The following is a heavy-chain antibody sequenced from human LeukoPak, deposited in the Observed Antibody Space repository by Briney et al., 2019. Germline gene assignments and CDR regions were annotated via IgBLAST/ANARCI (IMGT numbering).Heavy chain of an antibody. CDR2: ITLYNGNT. V-gene: IGHV1-68*01. J-gene: IGHJ6*02. D-gene: IGHD5-12*01. CDR3: AREGRGYSGYDYGCYYYGMDV. CDR1: GYTFTCCS. Sequence: APVKVSCKASGYTFTCCSLHWLQQAPGQGLERMRWITLYNGNTKHAKKFQGRVTITRDMSLRTAYIELSSLRSEDSAVYYWAREGRGYSGYDYGCYYYGMDVWGQGTTATVSS.